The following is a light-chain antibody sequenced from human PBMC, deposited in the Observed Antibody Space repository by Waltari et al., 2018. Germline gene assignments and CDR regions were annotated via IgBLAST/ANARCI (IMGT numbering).Light chain of an antibody. V-gene: IGLV2-23*02. J-gene: IGLJ1*01. CDR2: EVS. CDR1: SSDVGSYNL. Sequence: QSALTQPAYVSGSPGQSITISCTGTSSDVGSYNLVSWYQQHPGKAPKLMIYEVSKRPSGVSNRFSGSKSGNTASLTISGLQAEDEADYYCCSYAGSSTSVFGTGTKVTVL. CDR3: CSYAGSSTSV.